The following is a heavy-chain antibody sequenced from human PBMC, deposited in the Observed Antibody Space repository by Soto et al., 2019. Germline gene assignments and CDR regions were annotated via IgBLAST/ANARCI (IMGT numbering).Heavy chain of an antibody. CDR2: LSAYNGDT. Sequence: QVPLVQSGAEVKKPGASVRVSCKTSGYTFINYGITWVRQAPGQGLEWMGWLSAYNGDTSSSEKLQDRFTMTTDTSTNTVYMDPRSLTSDDTAVYYCARWSAIVGGAEALDVWGQGTMVIVSS. J-gene: IGHJ3*01. D-gene: IGHD1-26*01. CDR1: GYTFINYG. V-gene: IGHV1-18*01. CDR3: ARWSAIVGGAEALDV.